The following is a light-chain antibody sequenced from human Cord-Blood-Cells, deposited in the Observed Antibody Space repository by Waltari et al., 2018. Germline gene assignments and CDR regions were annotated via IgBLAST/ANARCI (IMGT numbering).Light chain of an antibody. CDR3: QPYNSYSWT. CDR1: QSISSW. CDR2: DAS. J-gene: IGKJ1*01. V-gene: IGKV1-5*01. Sequence: DIQMTQSPSTLSASVGDRVTITCRASQSISSWLAWYQQKPVKAPKLLIYDASSLESGVPSRFSGSGSGTEFTLTISSLQPDDFATYYCQPYNSYSWTFGQGTKVEIK.